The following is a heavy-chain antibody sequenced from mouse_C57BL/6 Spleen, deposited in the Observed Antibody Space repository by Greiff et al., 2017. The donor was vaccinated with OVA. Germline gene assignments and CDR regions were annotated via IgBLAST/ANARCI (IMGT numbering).Heavy chain of an antibody. J-gene: IGHJ4*01. CDR1: GYAFSSYW. CDR3: ARDDCLYAMDY. V-gene: IGHV1-80*01. D-gene: IGHD2-4*01. CDR2: IYPGDGDT. Sequence: QVQLKESGAELVKPGASVKISCKASGYAFSSYWMNWVKQRPGKGLEWIGQIYPGDGDTNYNGKFKGKATLTADKSSSTASMQLSSLTSEDSAVDFCARDDCLYAMDYWGQGTSVTVSS.